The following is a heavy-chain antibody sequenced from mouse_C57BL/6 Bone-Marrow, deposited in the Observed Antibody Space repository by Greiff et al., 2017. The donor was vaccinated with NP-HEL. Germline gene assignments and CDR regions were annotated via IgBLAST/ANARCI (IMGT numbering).Heavy chain of an antibody. J-gene: IGHJ1*03. CDR3: ASPWDWYFDV. Sequence: QVQLQQSGAELARPGASVKLSCKASGYTFTSYGISWVKQRTGQGLEWIGEIYPRSGNTYYNEKFKGKATRTADKSSSTAYMELRSLTSEDSAVYFCASPWDWYFDVWGTGTTVTVSS. V-gene: IGHV1-81*01. CDR1: GYTFTSYG. D-gene: IGHD4-1*01. CDR2: IYPRSGNT.